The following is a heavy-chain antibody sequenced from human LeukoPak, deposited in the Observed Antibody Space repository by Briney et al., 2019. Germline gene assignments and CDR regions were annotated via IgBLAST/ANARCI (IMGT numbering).Heavy chain of an antibody. CDR2: ISNDGSLK. CDR3: ARDPTTYNSGTLDY. J-gene: IGHJ4*02. V-gene: IGHV3-30*04. D-gene: IGHD6-19*01. Sequence: GGSLRLSCAASGFDFRNYAMHWVRQAPGKGPEWLAVISNDGSLKDYADSVKGRFTISRDNSNNLLYLEMNSLRDKDSALYYCARDPTTYNSGTLDYWGQGTLVTVSS. CDR1: GFDFRNYA.